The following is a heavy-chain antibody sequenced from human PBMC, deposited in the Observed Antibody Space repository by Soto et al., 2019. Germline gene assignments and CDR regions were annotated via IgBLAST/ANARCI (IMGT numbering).Heavy chain of an antibody. CDR1: GFTFSSYS. V-gene: IGHV3-48*02. J-gene: IGHJ5*02. CDR3: AREGILNGFDP. CDR2: ISSSSSTI. Sequence: EVQLVESGGGLVQPGGSLRLSCAASGFTFSSYSMNWVRQAPGKGLEWVSYISSSSSTIYYADSVKGRFTISRDNAKNSLYLQMNSLRDADTAVYYCAREGILNGFDPWGQGTLVTVSS. D-gene: IGHD3-10*01.